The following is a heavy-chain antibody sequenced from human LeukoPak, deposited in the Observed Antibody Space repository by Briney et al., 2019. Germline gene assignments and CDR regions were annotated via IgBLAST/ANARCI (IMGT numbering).Heavy chain of an antibody. D-gene: IGHD4-11*01. V-gene: IGHV4-61*02. CDR1: GASISSGSYS. CDR3: ARGSAYRSFDY. J-gene: IGHJ4*02. Sequence: SQTLSLTCTVSGASISSGSYSWSWIRQPAGEGLEWIGRLYTSGITNYNSSLKSRITMSVDTSKNQSSLKLSSVTAADTAVYYCARGSAYRSFDYWGQGTLVSVSS. CDR2: LYTSGIT.